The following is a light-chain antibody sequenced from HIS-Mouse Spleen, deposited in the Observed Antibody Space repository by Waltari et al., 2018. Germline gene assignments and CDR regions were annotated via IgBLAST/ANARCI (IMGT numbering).Light chain of an antibody. CDR3: SSYTSSSTF. J-gene: IGLJ1*01. CDR2: EVS. CDR1: SSDVGGYNY. V-gene: IGLV2-14*01. Sequence: QSALTQPASVSGSPGQSITISCTGTSSDVGGYNYVSWYHQHPGKAPKLMIYEVSNRPSGLSNRFSGSKSGNTASLTISGLQAEDEADYYCSSYTSSSTFFGTGTKVTVL.